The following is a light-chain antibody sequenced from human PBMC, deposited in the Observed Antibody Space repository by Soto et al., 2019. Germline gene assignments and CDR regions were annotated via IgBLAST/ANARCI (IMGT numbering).Light chain of an antibody. CDR3: QQRSNWPPVIT. CDR2: DAS. CDR1: QSFISY. Sequence: EIVLTQSPATLSLSPGERATLSCRASQSFISYVAWYQQKPGQAPRLLIYDASKRATGIPARFSGRGSGTDFTLTISRLEPEDFAVYYCQQRSNWPPVITFGQGTRLEIK. J-gene: IGKJ5*01. V-gene: IGKV3-11*01.